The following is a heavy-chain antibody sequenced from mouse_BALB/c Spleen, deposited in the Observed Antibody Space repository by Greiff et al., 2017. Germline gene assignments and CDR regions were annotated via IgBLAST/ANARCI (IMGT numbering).Heavy chain of an antibody. CDR3: AREPNYYGSSYFDY. Sequence: EVKLVESGGGLVQPGGSLKLSCAASGFTFSSYGMSWVRQTPDKRLELVATINSNGGSTYYPDSVKGRFTISRDNAKNTLYLQMSSLKSEDTAMYYCAREPNYYGSSYFDYWGQGTTLTVSS. CDR1: GFTFSSYG. CDR2: INSNGGST. V-gene: IGHV5-6-3*01. J-gene: IGHJ2*01. D-gene: IGHD1-1*01.